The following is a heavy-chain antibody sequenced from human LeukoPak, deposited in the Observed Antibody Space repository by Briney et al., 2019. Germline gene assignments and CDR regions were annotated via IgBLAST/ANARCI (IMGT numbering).Heavy chain of an antibody. Sequence: ASVKVSCKVSGYTLTELSMHWVRQAPGKGLEWMGGFDPEDGETIYAQKFQGRVTMTEDTSTDTAYMELSSLRSEDTAVYYCATPFWSGSLFYFDYWGQGTLVTVSS. CDR3: ATPFWSGSLFYFDY. CDR2: FDPEDGET. J-gene: IGHJ4*02. CDR1: GYTLTELS. V-gene: IGHV1-24*01. D-gene: IGHD3-3*01.